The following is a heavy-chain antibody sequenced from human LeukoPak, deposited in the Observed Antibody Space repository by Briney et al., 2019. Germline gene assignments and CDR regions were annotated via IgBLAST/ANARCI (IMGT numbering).Heavy chain of an antibody. CDR3: ASNLEPNTYYYGSGSYSYYYYGMDV. V-gene: IGHV3-48*01. D-gene: IGHD3-10*01. J-gene: IGHJ6*02. CDR1: GFTFSSYS. Sequence: GGSLRLSCAASGFTFSSYSMNWVRQAPGKGLEWVSYISSSSSTIYYADSVKGRFTISRDNAKNSLYLQMNSPRAEDTAVYYCASNLEPNTYYYGSGSYSYYYYGMDVWGQGTTVTVSS. CDR2: ISSSSSTI.